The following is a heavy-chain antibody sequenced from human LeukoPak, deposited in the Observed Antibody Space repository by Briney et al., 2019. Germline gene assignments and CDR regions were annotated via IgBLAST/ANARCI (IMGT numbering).Heavy chain of an antibody. Sequence: GGSLRLSCAASGFTFSSYGMHWVRQAPGKGLEWVAVIWYDGSNKYYADSVKGRFTISRDNSKNTLYLQMNSLRAEDTAVYYCAGGSYTYYYYYGVDVWGQGTTVTVSS. CDR3: AGGSYTYYYYYGVDV. D-gene: IGHD1-26*01. J-gene: IGHJ6*02. V-gene: IGHV3-33*01. CDR2: IWYDGSNK. CDR1: GFTFSSYG.